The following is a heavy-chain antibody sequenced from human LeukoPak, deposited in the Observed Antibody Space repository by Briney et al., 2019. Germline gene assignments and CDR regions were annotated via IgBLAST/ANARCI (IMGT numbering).Heavy chain of an antibody. D-gene: IGHD7-27*01. CDR2: IYYSGST. Sequence: PSQTLSLTCVVSGGSISSGGYSWSWIRQHPGKGLEWIGYIYYSGSTYYNPSLKSRVTISVDTSKNQFSLKLSSVTAADTAVYYCARDLGYYGMDVWGQGTTVTVSS. CDR3: ARDLGYYGMDV. J-gene: IGHJ6*02. CDR1: GGSISSGGYS. V-gene: IGHV4-31*11.